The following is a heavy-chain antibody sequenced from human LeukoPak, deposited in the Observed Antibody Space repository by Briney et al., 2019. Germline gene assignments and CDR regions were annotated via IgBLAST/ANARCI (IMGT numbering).Heavy chain of an antibody. D-gene: IGHD3-22*01. V-gene: IGHV3-30*04. CDR3: ARGYIDSSGYSPRSSSDN. CDR2: IPYDGSNK. J-gene: IGHJ4*02. CDR1: GFTFSSYA. Sequence: PGRTLRLSCAASGFTFSSYAMHWVRQAPGKGLEWVALIPYDGSNKYYADSVKGRFTVSRDNSKNTLYLQMNSLRAEDTAVYYCARGYIDSSGYSPRSSSDNWGQGTLVTVSS.